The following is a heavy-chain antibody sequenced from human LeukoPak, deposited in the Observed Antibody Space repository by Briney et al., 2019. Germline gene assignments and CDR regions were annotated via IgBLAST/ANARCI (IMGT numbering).Heavy chain of an antibody. CDR1: GGSFSGYY. V-gene: IGHV4-34*01. CDR2: INHSGST. Sequence: SETLSLTCAVYGGSFSGYYWSWIRQPPGKGLEWIGEINHSGSTNYNPSLKSRVTISVDTSKNQFSLKLSSVTAADTAMYYCARGRSGSYRKDYYYGMDVWGQGTTVTVSS. J-gene: IGHJ6*02. D-gene: IGHD1-26*01. CDR3: ARGRSGSYRKDYYYGMDV.